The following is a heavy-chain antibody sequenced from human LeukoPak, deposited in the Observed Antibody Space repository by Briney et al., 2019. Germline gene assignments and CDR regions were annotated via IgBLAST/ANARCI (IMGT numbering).Heavy chain of an antibody. D-gene: IGHD2-21*01. V-gene: IGHV5-51*01. CDR2: IYPGDSDT. Sequence: GESLKISCTGSGYSFTNYWIGWVRQTPEKGLEWMGIIYPGDSDTRYSPSFQGQVTISADKSISTAYLQWSSLKASDTAMYYCARQYSNWFDPWGQGTLVTVSS. J-gene: IGHJ5*02. CDR1: GYSFTNYW. CDR3: ARQYSNWFDP.